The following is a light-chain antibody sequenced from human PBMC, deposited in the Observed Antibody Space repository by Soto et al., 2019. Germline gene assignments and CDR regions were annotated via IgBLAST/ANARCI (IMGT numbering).Light chain of an antibody. J-gene: IGLJ1*01. CDR2: EVS. CDR1: SSDVGGYNF. V-gene: IGLV2-14*01. CDR3: SSYTSSSTLYV. Sequence: QSALTQPPSASGSPGQSVTISCTGTSSDVGGYNFVSWYQQQPGKAPKLLIYEVSKRPSGVSNRFSGSKSGNTASLTISGLQAEDEADYYCSSYTSSSTLYVLGTGTKLTVL.